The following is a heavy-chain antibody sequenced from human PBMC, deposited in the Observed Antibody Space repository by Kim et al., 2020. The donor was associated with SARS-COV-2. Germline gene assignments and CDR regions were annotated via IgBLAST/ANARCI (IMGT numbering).Heavy chain of an antibody. CDR2: IWYDGSNK. Sequence: GGSLRLSFAASGFTFSSYGMHWVRQAPGKGLEWVAVIWYDGSNKYYADSVKGRFTISRDNSKNTLYLQMNSLRAEDTAVYYCARDTYCSGGSCYSGASYYFDYWGQGTLVTVSS. CDR1: GFTFSSYG. V-gene: IGHV3-33*01. CDR3: ARDTYCSGGSCYSGASYYFDY. D-gene: IGHD2-15*01. J-gene: IGHJ4*02.